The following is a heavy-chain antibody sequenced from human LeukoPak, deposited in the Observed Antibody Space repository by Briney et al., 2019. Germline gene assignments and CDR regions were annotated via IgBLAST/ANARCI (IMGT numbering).Heavy chain of an antibody. J-gene: IGHJ4*02. CDR1: GYTFPSYG. V-gene: IGHV1-18*01. Sequence: ASVKVSCKGSGYTFPSYGISWVRQAPRQGLEGVGWIGTYNGNTNYAQKLQGRVTMTTDTSTSTAYMELRSLRSDDTAVYYCARGSGYDSEGLVSWGQGTLVTVSS. CDR3: ARGSGYDSEGLVS. D-gene: IGHD5-12*01. CDR2: IGTYNGNT.